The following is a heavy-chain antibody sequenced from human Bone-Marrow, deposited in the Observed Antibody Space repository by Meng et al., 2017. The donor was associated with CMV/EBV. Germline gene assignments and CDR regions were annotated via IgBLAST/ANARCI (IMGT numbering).Heavy chain of an antibody. Sequence: GGSLRLSCAASGFTFSSYSMNWVRQAPGKGLEWVSSISSSSSYIYYADSVKGRFTISRDNAKNSLYLQMNSLRAEDTAVYYCARDTRRTYYYDSSGYYQYFQHWGQGTLVTVSS. CDR3: ARDTRRTYYYDSSGYYQYFQH. CDR1: GFTFSSYS. CDR2: ISSSSSYI. D-gene: IGHD3-22*01. V-gene: IGHV3-21*01. J-gene: IGHJ1*01.